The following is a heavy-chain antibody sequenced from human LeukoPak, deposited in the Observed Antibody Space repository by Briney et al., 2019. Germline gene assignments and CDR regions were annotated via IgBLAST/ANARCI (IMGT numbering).Heavy chain of an antibody. V-gene: IGHV4-59*01. CDR2: IYYNGST. CDR3: ARDRAAGSDWLDP. CDR1: GGSIGLYH. J-gene: IGHJ5*02. Sequence: SETLSLTCTVSGGSIGLYHWTWIRQPPGKGLEWMGYIYYNGSTKYNVSLKSRVTISVDTSKNQFSLRLSSVTAADTAVYYCARDRAAGSDWLDPWGQGTLVTVSS. D-gene: IGHD3-10*01.